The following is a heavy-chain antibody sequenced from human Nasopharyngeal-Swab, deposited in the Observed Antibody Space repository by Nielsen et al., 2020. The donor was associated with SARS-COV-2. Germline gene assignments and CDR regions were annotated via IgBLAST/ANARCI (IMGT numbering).Heavy chain of an antibody. CDR2: FDPEDGET. V-gene: IGHV1-24*01. CDR3: ATVAKYSSGWYYGDYFQH. Sequence: ASVKVSCKVSGYTLTELSMHWVRQAPGKGLEWMGGFDPEDGETIYAQKFQGRVTMTEDTSTDTAYMELSSLRSEDTAVYYCATVAKYSSGWYYGDYFQHWGQGTLVTVSS. J-gene: IGHJ1*01. CDR1: GYTLTELS. D-gene: IGHD6-19*01.